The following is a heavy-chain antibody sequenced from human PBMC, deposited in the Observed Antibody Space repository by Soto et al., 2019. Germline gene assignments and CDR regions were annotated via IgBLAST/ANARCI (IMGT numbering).Heavy chain of an antibody. CDR3: AREVDEGFDF. V-gene: IGHV3-21*01. D-gene: IGHD5-12*01. CDR2: FCTIDTSI. J-gene: IGHJ4*02. Sequence: GSLRLSCAASGXTFTSYSMNWVRQAPGKGLEWVSSFCTIDTSIFHADSVKGRFTISRYNAKSSLYLQMNSLRAEDTAVYYCAREVDEGFDFWGQGTLVTVSS. CDR1: GXTFTSYS.